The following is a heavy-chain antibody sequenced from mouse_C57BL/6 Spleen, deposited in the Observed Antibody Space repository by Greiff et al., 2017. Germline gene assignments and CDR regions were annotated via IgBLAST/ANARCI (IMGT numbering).Heavy chain of an antibody. V-gene: IGHV1-61*01. J-gene: IGHJ2*01. CDR3: AREITTVVADYFDD. CDR1: GYTFTSSW. CDR2: IYPSDSET. D-gene: IGHD1-1*01. Sequence: VQLQQPGAELVRPGSSVKLSCKASGYTFTSSWMDWVKQRPGQGLEWIGNIYPSDSETHYNQKFKDKATLTVDKSSSTAYMQLSSLTSEDSAVXYCAREITTVVADYFDDWGQGTTLTVSS.